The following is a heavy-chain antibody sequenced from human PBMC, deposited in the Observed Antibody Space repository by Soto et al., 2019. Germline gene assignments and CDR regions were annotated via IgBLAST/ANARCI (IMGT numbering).Heavy chain of an antibody. Sequence: EIQLVESGGGLVKPGGSLRLSCAASGFTFSDYIMNWVRQAPGKGLEWLSSISSSSSYIFYADSVTVRFTISRDNAKNSLFLHMNSLRADDTAVYYCASPREYCSSNNCYVAFDIWGQGTMVTVSP. CDR1: GFTFSDYI. V-gene: IGHV3-21*06. D-gene: IGHD2-2*01. CDR2: ISSSSSYI. J-gene: IGHJ3*02. CDR3: ASPREYCSSNNCYVAFDI.